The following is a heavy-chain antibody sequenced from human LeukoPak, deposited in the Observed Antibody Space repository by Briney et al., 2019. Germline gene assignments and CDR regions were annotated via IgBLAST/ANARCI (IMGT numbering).Heavy chain of an antibody. J-gene: IGHJ4*02. V-gene: IGHV3-23*01. Sequence: PGGSLRLSCAASGFTFSSSAMSWVRQAPGKGLEWVSGIRGSDGGTYYADSVKGRFTISRDNSKNTLYLQMNSLRAEDTALYYCAKDPRTVPGYYFDYWGQGTLVTASS. CDR2: IRGSDGGT. CDR1: GFTFSSSA. CDR3: AKDPRTVPGYYFDY. D-gene: IGHD2-2*01.